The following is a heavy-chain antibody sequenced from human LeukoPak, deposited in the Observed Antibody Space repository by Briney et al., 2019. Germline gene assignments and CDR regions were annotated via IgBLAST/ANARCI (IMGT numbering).Heavy chain of an antibody. CDR2: MNPNSGNT. D-gene: IGHD3-22*01. Sequence: ASVKVSCKASGYTFTSYDINWVRQATGQGLEWMGWMNPNSGNTGYAQKFQGRVTMTRNTSISTAYMELSSLRSEDTAVYYCARVTHSNPWLLLPGDREDPSDYWGQGTLVNVSS. CDR1: GYTFTSYD. J-gene: IGHJ4*02. V-gene: IGHV1-8*01. CDR3: ARVTHSNPWLLLPGDREDPSDY.